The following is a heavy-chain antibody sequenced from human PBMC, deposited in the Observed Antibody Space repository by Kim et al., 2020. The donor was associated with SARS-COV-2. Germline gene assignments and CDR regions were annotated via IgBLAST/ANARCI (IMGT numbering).Heavy chain of an antibody. D-gene: IGHD6-13*01. Sequence: GGSLRLSCAASGFTFSSYGMHWVRQAPGKGLEWVAVIWYDGSNKYYADSVKGRFTISRDNSKNTLYLQMNSLRAEDTAVYYCARDRSPSFGSSWYPYFDYWGQGTLVTVSS. V-gene: IGHV3-33*01. CDR2: IWYDGSNK. CDR1: GFTFSSYG. J-gene: IGHJ4*02. CDR3: ARDRSPSFGSSWYPYFDY.